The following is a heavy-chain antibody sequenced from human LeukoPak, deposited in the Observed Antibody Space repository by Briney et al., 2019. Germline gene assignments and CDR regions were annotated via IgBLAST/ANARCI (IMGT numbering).Heavy chain of an antibody. J-gene: IGHJ4*02. Sequence: PGGSLRLSCAASRFTFNPYSMNWVRQAPGKGLEWVGRIKSKTDGGTTDYAAPVKGRFTISRDDSKNTLYLQMNSLKTEDTAVYYCTTSYDSSGYYYSPYDYWGQGTLVTVSS. V-gene: IGHV3-15*01. CDR1: RFTFNPYS. CDR2: IKSKTDGGTT. CDR3: TTSYDSSGYYYSPYDY. D-gene: IGHD3-22*01.